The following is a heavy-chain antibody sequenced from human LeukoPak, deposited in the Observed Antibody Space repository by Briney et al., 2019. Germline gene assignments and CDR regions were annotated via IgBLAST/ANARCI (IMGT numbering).Heavy chain of an antibody. D-gene: IGHD6-19*01. Sequence: SVKVSCKASGGTFSSYAISWVRQAPGQGLEWMGGIIPIFGTANYAQKFQARVTITADESTSTAYMELSSLRSEDTAVYYCARHPGKTRPGIAVSAVRGYYFDYWGQGTLVTVSS. CDR1: GGTFSSYA. J-gene: IGHJ4*02. CDR2: IIPIFGTA. V-gene: IGHV1-69*01. CDR3: ARHPGKTRPGIAVSAVRGYYFDY.